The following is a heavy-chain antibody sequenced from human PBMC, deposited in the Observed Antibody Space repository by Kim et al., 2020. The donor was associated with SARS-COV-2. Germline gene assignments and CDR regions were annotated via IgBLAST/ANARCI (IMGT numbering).Heavy chain of an antibody. J-gene: IGHJ5*02. V-gene: IGHV1-3*01. Sequence: GNTKYSQKFQGRVTITRDTSASTAYMELSSLRSEDTAVYYCARGGGSWSWGQGTLVTVSS. D-gene: IGHD6-13*01. CDR2: GNT. CDR3: ARGGGSWS.